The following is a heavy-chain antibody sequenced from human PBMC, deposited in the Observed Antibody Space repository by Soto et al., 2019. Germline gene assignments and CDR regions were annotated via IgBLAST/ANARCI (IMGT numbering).Heavy chain of an antibody. Sequence: SDTLSLTFTVSTGSIGSADYCRSWVRQPPVKGLEWIGFIYFSGSTYYNPSVKSRLSISIDTSKNEFSLKLSAVTAADTAVYYCARRGMNSDFWSGYSSDYYYAMDVWGQGTTVTVSS. CDR2: IYFSGST. D-gene: IGHD3-3*01. CDR3: ARRGMNSDFWSGYSSDYYYAMDV. V-gene: IGHV4-30-4*02. CDR1: TGSIGSADYC. J-gene: IGHJ6*02.